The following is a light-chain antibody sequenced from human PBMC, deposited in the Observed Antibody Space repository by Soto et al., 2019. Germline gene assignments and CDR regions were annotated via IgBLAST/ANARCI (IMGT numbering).Light chain of an antibody. Sequence: DIQLTQSPSSLSASVGDRVTITCRASQNISIRLNWYQQKPGKAPKLLIYTASDLESGVPSRISGGGSGTEFTLSISSLQPEDFATYYCQQSYSTLVTFGPGTKVDI. J-gene: IGKJ3*01. V-gene: IGKV1-39*01. CDR2: TAS. CDR3: QQSYSTLVT. CDR1: QNISIR.